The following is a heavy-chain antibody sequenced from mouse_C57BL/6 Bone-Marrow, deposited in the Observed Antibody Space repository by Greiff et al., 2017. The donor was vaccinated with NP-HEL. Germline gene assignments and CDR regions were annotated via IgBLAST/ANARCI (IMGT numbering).Heavy chain of an antibody. CDR3: ARDGSSYLWYFDV. J-gene: IGHJ1*03. D-gene: IGHD1-1*01. V-gene: IGHV1-50*01. Sequence: QVQLQQPGAELVKPGASVKLSCKASGYTFTSYWMQWVKQRPGQGLEWIGEIDPSDSYTNYNQKFKGKATLTVDTSSSTAYMQLSSLTSEDSAVYYCARDGSSYLWYFDVWGTGTTDTVSS. CDR1: GYTFTSYW. CDR2: IDPSDSYT.